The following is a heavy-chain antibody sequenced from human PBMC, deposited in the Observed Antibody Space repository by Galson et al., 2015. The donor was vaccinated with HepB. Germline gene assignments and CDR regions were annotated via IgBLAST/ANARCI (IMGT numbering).Heavy chain of an antibody. Sequence: SLRLSCAASGFTVSSNYMSWVRQAPGKGLEWVSVIYSGGSTYYADSVKGRFTISRDNSKNTLYLQMNSLRAEDTAVYYCARGGIAVAGGYYYMDVWGKGTTVTVSS. CDR1: GFTVSSNY. CDR3: ARGGIAVAGGYYYMDV. CDR2: IYSGGST. D-gene: IGHD6-19*01. V-gene: IGHV3-53*01. J-gene: IGHJ6*03.